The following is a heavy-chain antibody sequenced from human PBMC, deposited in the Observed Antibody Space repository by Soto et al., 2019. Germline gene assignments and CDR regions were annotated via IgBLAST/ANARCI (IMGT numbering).Heavy chain of an antibody. CDR3: ASRGDIVVVPETLGWFDP. D-gene: IGHD2-2*01. Sequence: PSESLSLTCTVSGGSISSSSYYWGWIRQPPGKGLEWIGSIYYSGSTYYNPSLKSRVTISVDTSKNQFSLKLSSVTAADTAVYYCASRGDIVVVPETLGWFDPWGQGTLVTVPQ. J-gene: IGHJ5*02. CDR2: IYYSGST. V-gene: IGHV4-39*01. CDR1: GGSISSSSYY.